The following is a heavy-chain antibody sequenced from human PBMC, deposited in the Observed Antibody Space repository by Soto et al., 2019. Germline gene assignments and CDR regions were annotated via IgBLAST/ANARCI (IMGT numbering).Heavy chain of an antibody. CDR1: GFTFSSYA. D-gene: IGHD3-10*01. J-gene: IGHJ6*02. CDR2: ISYDGSNK. CDR3: ARSRARGGSGPPPVSYYYGMDV. V-gene: IGHV3-30-3*01. Sequence: QVQLVESGGGVVQPGRSLRLSCAASGFTFSSYAMHWVRQAPGKGLEWVAVISYDGSNKYYADSVKGRFTISRDNSKNLLHLQLNSLTAEDTAVYCCARSRARGGSGPPPVSYYYGMDVWGQGTTVTVSS.